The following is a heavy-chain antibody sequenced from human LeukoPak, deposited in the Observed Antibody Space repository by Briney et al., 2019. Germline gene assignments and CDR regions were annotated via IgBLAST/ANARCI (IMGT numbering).Heavy chain of an antibody. D-gene: IGHD6-13*01. Sequence: GGSLRLSCAASGFTFSSYSMNWVRQAPGKGLEWASSISSSSSYIYYADSVKGRFTISRDNAKNSLYLQMNSLRAEDTAVYYCARGGRRDSRIPYNWFDPWGQGTLVTVSS. CDR3: ARGGRRDSRIPYNWFDP. V-gene: IGHV3-21*01. J-gene: IGHJ5*02. CDR1: GFTFSSYS. CDR2: ISSSSSYI.